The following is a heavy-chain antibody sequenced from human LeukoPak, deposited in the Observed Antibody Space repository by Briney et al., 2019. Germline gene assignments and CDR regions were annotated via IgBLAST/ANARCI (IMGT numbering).Heavy chain of an antibody. J-gene: IGHJ4*02. V-gene: IGHV3-9*01. Sequence: GRSLRLSCAASGFTFDDYAMHWVRQAPGKGLERVSGISWNSGSIGYADSVKGRFTISRDNAKNSLYLQMNSLRAEDTALYYCAKGRPSSRYFDWLLPDFDYWGQGTLVTVSS. CDR3: AKGRPSSRYFDWLLPDFDY. D-gene: IGHD3-9*01. CDR2: ISWNSGSI. CDR1: GFTFDDYA.